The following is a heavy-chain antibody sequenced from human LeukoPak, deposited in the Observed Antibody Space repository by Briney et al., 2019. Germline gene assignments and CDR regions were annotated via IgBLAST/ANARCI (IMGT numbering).Heavy chain of an antibody. Sequence: ASVNVSCKASGYTFTIYGISWVRQAPGQGLEWMGWISAYNGNTNYAQKLQGRVTMTTDTSTSTAYMELRSLRSDDTAVYYCARDEMTTVTTPSDYWGQGTLVTVSS. V-gene: IGHV1-18*01. CDR2: ISAYNGNT. CDR3: ARDEMTTVTTPSDY. J-gene: IGHJ4*02. CDR1: GYTFTIYG. D-gene: IGHD4-17*01.